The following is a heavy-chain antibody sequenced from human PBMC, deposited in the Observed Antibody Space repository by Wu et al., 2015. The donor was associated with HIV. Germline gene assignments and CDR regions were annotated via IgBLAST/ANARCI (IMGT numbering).Heavy chain of an antibody. V-gene: IGHV1-69*13. J-gene: IGHJ4*02. D-gene: IGHD1-20*01. CDR2: IIPMFKTP. CDR3: VRGTPLTGQT. Sequence: QVQLEQSGAEMKKPGSSMKVSCKASGGIFSNFGVSWLRQAPRQGPVWLGGIIPMFKTPNYAREFRGRVTISADESTSTVYLELRGLRFGDTAVYFCVRGTPLTGQTWGLGTLVTVSS. CDR1: GGIFSNFG.